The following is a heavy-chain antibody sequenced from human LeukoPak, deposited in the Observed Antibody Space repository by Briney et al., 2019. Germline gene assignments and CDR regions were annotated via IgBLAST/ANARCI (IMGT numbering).Heavy chain of an antibody. Sequence: SETLSLTCAVYGGSFSGYYWSWIRQPPAKGLEWIGEINHSGSTNYNPSLKSRVTISVDTSKNQFSLKLSSVTAADTAVYYCARAVVPAAGGSGLYYFDYWGQGTLVTVPS. CDR3: ARAVVPAAGGSGLYYFDY. CDR2: INHSGST. V-gene: IGHV4-34*01. D-gene: IGHD2-2*01. J-gene: IGHJ4*02. CDR1: GGSFSGYY.